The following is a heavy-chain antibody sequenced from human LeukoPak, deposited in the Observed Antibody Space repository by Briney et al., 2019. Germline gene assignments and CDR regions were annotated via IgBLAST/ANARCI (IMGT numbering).Heavy chain of an antibody. CDR2: ITGSGGNA. D-gene: IGHD6-13*01. CDR1: EFTVSNYA. J-gene: IGHJ4*02. V-gene: IGHV3-23*01. Sequence: GGSLRLSCTASEFTVSNYAMSWVRQAPGKGLEWVSTITGSGGNAYYADSVKGRFTIPRDNSKSTLYLQMNSLRPEDAAVYYCAKAAATGSGYYFEYWGQGPLVTVSS. CDR3: AKAAATGSGYYFEY.